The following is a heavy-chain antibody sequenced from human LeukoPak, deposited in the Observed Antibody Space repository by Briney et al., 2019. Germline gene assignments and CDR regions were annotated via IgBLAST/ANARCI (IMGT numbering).Heavy chain of an antibody. CDR1: GYTFTSYY. CDR3: ARGLGLDYYDSSGSY. D-gene: IGHD3-22*01. Sequence: ASVKVSCEASGYTFTSYYMHWVRQAPGQGLEWMGIINPSGGSTSYAQKFQGRVTMTRDTSTSTVYMELSSLRSEDTAVYYCARGLGLDYYDSSGSYWGQGTLVTVSS. J-gene: IGHJ4*02. V-gene: IGHV1-46*01. CDR2: INPSGGST.